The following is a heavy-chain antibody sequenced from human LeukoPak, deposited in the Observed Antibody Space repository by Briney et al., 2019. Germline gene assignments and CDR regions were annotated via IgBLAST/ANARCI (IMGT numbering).Heavy chain of an antibody. CDR3: AKGRVGGWNGGDR. CDR2: INGGGGGTT. CDR1: GFTFSSCA. V-gene: IGHV3-23*01. Sequence: GGSLRLSCAASGFTFSSCAMTCVRRAPGKARECVSAINGGGGGTTYYADSVKGRFTISGDNSKNPVYLQMHRLRAEDTAIYYCAKGRVGGWNGGDRWGQGTLVTVSS. D-gene: IGHD1-1*01. J-gene: IGHJ5*02.